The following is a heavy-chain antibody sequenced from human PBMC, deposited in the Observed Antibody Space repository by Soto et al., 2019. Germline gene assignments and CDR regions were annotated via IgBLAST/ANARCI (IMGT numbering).Heavy chain of an antibody. Sequence: GGSLRLSCAASGFTFSSYGMSWARQAPGKGLEWVSGVSGSGASTYYADSVKGRFSISRDNSKNTLYLQMNTLRVEDTAVYYCAKAGGYYHYIDVWGKGTTVTVSS. CDR3: AKAGGYYHYIDV. CDR2: VSGSGAST. J-gene: IGHJ6*03. V-gene: IGHV3-23*01. CDR1: GFTFSSYG.